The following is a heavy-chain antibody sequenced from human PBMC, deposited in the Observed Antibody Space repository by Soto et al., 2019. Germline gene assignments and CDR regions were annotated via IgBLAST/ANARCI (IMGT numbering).Heavy chain of an antibody. CDR2: IRVYNGNT. J-gene: IGHJ4*02. D-gene: IGHD3-10*01. CDR3: VRDLDGSGSYYTDC. Sequence: ASVKVSCKASGYNFINYGISWVRQAPGQGLEWMGWIRVYNGNTNYAQNLQGRVTMTTDTSTNTAYMELRSLRSDDTAVYYCVRDLDGSGSYYTDCWGLGTLVTVSS. CDR1: GYNFINYG. V-gene: IGHV1-18*01.